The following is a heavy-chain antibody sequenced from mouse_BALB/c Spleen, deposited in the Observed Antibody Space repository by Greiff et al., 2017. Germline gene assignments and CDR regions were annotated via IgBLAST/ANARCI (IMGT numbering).Heavy chain of an antibody. CDR3: ARGRAMDY. CDR2: INPSTGYT. Sequence: QVQLQQSGAELAKPGASVKMSCKASGYTFTSYWMHWVKQRPGQGLEWIGYINPSTGYTEYNQKFKDKATLTADKSSSTAYMQLSSLTSEDSAVYYCARGRAMDYWGQGTSVTVSS. CDR1: GYTFTSYW. V-gene: IGHV1-7*01. J-gene: IGHJ4*01.